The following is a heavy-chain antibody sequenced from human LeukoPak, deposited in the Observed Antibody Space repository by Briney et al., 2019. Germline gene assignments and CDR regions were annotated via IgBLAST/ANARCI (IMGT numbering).Heavy chain of an antibody. CDR3: AREEYYYGSGSYYNGRGYYYYYMDV. CDR1: GVSIRCSRYH. Sequence: SDTVSLTCTVCGVSIRCSRYHWRGIRQPPEKALEWRGSIYYSGSTFYHPSLKSRHTISVDTSKDSFSLKLSSVTAADTAVYYCAREEYYYGSGSYYNGRGYYYYYMDVWGKGTTVTVSS. CDR2: IYYSGST. D-gene: IGHD3-10*01. V-gene: IGHV4-39*01. J-gene: IGHJ6*03.